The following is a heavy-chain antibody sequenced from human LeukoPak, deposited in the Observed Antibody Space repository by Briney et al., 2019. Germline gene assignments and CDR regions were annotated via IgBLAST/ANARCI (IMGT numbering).Heavy chain of an antibody. CDR3: AREYGFGSGSYYP. CDR2: IRYDGSNK. CDR1: GFTFSSYG. J-gene: IGHJ5*02. Sequence: GGSLRLSCPASGFTFSSYGMHWVRQAPGKGLEWVAFIRYDGSNKYYADSVKGRFTISRDNAKNTLFLQMNTLRAEDTAVYYCAREYGFGSGSYYPWGQGTLVTVSS. V-gene: IGHV3-30*02. D-gene: IGHD3-10*01.